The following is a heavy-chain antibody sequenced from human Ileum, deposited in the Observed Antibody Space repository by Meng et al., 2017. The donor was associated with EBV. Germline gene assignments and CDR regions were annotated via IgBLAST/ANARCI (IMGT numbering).Heavy chain of an antibody. J-gene: IGHJ5*02. Sequence: VMKWVRQAPGKGLEWVSAFSGCASGGYTHNADSVKGRFTISRDTSKNTLYVHMNRLRAEDTAVYYCARKRSWGQGTLVPSPQ. CDR1: V. CDR2: FSGCASGGYT. V-gene: IGHV3-23*01. CDR3: ARKRS.